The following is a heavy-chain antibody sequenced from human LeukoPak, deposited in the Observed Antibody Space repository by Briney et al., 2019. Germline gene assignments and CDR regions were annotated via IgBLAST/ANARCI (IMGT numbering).Heavy chain of an antibody. CDR2: IYHSGST. CDR3: AREGVEYSSSPVDY. J-gene: IGHJ4*02. Sequence: SETLSLTCTVSGGSISSGGYYWSWIRQPPGKGLEWIGYIYHSGSTYYNPSLKSRVTISVDRSKNQFSLKLSSVTAADTAVYYCAREGVEYSSSPVDYWGQGTLVTVSS. V-gene: IGHV4-30-2*01. D-gene: IGHD6-6*01. CDR1: GGSISSGGYY.